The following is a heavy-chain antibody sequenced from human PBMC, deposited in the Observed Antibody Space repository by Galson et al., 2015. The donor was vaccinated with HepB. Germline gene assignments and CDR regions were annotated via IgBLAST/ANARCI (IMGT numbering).Heavy chain of an antibody. V-gene: IGHV3-30*04. J-gene: IGHJ4*02. D-gene: IGHD3-10*01. Sequence: SLRLSCAASGFTFSSYAMHWVRQAPGKGLEWMTLILHDGSQTAYADSVKGRFTISRDNSKNTLYLQMNSLNTEDTAMYYCAKGPGGDKIDYWGQGTLVTVSS. CDR1: GFTFSSYA. CDR2: ILHDGSQT. CDR3: AKGPGGDKIDY.